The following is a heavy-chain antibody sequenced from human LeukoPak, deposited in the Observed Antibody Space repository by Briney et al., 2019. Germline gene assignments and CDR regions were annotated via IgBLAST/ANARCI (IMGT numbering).Heavy chain of an antibody. CDR2: LDYSGST. V-gene: IGHV4-59*01. CDR3: ARRHLEYSSSSAPYYFDY. J-gene: IGHJ4*02. CDR1: GGSISSYY. Sequence: SETLSLTCTVPGGSISSYYGTWIRQPPGKGLEWIGDLDYSGSTNYNPSLNSRVPISVDTSKSLFSAKLSSVTAAATAVYYCARRHLEYSSSSAPYYFDYWGRGTLVTVSS. D-gene: IGHD6-6*01.